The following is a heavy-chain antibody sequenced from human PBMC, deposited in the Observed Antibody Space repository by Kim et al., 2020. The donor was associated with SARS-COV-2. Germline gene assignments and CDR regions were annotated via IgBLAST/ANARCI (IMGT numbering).Heavy chain of an antibody. J-gene: IGHJ2*01. D-gene: IGHD2-8*01. V-gene: IGHV3-30*01. Sequence: ADSVKGRFTISRDNSKNTLYLQMNSLGAEDTAVYYCARTRAYARWYFDLWGRGTLVTVSS. CDR3: ARTRAYARWYFDL.